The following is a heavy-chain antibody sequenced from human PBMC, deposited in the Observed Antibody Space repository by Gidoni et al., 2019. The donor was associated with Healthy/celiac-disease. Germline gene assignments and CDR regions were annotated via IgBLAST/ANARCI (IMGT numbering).Heavy chain of an antibody. D-gene: IGHD3-10*01. V-gene: IGHV3-49*03. J-gene: IGHJ4*02. Sequence: EVQLVESGGGLVQPGRSLRLSCTASGFTFGDYAMSWFRQAPGKGLEWVGFIRSKAYGGTTEYAASVKGRFTISRDESKSIAYLQMNSLKTEDTAVYYCTRDRVLLWSGPFDYWGQGTLVTVSS. CDR2: IRSKAYGGTT. CDR1: GFTFGDYA. CDR3: TRDRVLLWSGPFDY.